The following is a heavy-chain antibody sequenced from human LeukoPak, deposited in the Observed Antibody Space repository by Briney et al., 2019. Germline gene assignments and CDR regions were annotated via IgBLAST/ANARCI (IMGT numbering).Heavy chain of an antibody. CDR1: GFTFSSYA. J-gene: IGHJ6*02. D-gene: IGHD3-10*01. CDR2: ISGSGGST. V-gene: IGHV3-23*01. Sequence: GSLRLSCAASGFTFSSYAMSWVRQAPGKGLEWVSAISGSGGSTYYADSVKGRFTISRDNSKNTPYLQMNSLRAEDTAVYYCAKAGLLWFGELASHPYYYYYGMDVWGQGTMVTVSS. CDR3: AKAGLLWFGELASHPYYYYYGMDV.